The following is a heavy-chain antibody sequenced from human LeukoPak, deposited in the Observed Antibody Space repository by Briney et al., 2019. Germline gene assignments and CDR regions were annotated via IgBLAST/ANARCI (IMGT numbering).Heavy chain of an antibody. CDR2: ISGSGGST. Sequence: GGSLRLPCAASGFTFSSYAMSWVRQAPGKGLEWVSAISGSGGSTYYADSVKGRFTISRDNSKNTLYLQMNSLRAEDTAVYYCAKDQAATYYFDYWGQGTLVTVSS. CDR1: GFTFSSYA. V-gene: IGHV3-23*01. D-gene: IGHD1-26*01. J-gene: IGHJ4*02. CDR3: AKDQAATYYFDY.